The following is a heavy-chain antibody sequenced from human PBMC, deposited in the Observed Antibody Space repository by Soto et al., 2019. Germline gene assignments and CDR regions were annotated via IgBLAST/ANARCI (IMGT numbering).Heavy chain of an antibody. CDR2: INAGNGNT. D-gene: IGHD6-19*01. CDR3: ARAVAVPADFDY. V-gene: IGHV1-3*05. J-gene: IGHJ4*02. CDR1: GYTFTGYD. Sequence: QVQLVQSGAEEKKPGASVKVSCKASGYTFTGYDMQWVRQAPGQRLEWMGWINAGNGNTKYSQKFQGRVTITRDTSASTAYMELSSLRSEDTAVYYCARAVAVPADFDYWGQGTLVTVSS.